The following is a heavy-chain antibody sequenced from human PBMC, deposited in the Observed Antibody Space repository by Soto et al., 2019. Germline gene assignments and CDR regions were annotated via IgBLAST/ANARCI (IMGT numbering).Heavy chain of an antibody. CDR2: INAGNGNT. Sequence: ASVKVSCKASGYTFTSYAMHWVRQAPGQRLEWMGWINAGNGNTKYSQKFQGRVTITRDTSASTAYMELSSLRSEDTAVYYCASREPSIVVVPAASYYYYGMDVWGQGTTVTVSS. CDR3: ASREPSIVVVPAASYYYYGMDV. D-gene: IGHD2-2*01. V-gene: IGHV1-3*01. CDR1: GYTFTSYA. J-gene: IGHJ6*02.